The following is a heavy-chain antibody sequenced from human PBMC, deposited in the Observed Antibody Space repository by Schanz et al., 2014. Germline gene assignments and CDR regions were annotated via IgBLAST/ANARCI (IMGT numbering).Heavy chain of an antibody. J-gene: IGHJ6*02. CDR3: ARDTSYGMDV. V-gene: IGHV3-7*04. CDR2: IKQHGNEK. CDR1: GFTFSDHY. Sequence: VQMVESGGGLVQPGGSLRLSCAASGFTFSDHYMDWVRQAPGKGLEWVANIKQHGNEKYYVDSVKGRFTISRDNAKISLYLQMNSLRVEDTAVYYCARDTSYGMDVWGQGTTVTVSS.